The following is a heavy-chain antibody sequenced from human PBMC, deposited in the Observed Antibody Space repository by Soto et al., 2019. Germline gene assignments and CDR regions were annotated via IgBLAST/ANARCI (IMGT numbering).Heavy chain of an antibody. Sequence: EVQLLESGGGLVQPGGSLRLSCSASGFTFSSNAMSWVRQAPGKGLDWVSAIGDSGDTTYYADSVKGRFTISRDNSKNTLYLQMNSLTAEDTAVYFCASGPLIVTNPLGDHFDYWGQGALVTVSS. V-gene: IGHV3-23*01. CDR2: IGDSGDTT. J-gene: IGHJ4*02. CDR3: ASGPLIVTNPLGDHFDY. D-gene: IGHD3-22*01. CDR1: GFTFSSNA.